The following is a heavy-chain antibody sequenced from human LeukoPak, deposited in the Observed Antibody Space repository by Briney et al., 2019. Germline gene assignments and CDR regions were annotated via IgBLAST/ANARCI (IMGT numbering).Heavy chain of an antibody. CDR1: GFTFSTYV. Sequence: PGGSPRLSCSVSGFTFSTYVMHWVRQAPGKGLEYVSAISSNGDSTYYADSVKGRFTISRDNSKNTLYLQMSSLRADDTAVYYCVRGTGYWGQGTLVTVSS. CDR3: VRGTGY. J-gene: IGHJ4*02. V-gene: IGHV3-64D*06. CDR2: ISSNGDST.